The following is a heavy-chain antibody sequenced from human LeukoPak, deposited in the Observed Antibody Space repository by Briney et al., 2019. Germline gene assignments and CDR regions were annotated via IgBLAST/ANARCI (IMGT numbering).Heavy chain of an antibody. D-gene: IGHD3-22*01. CDR3: ARVGVSANYYDSSGYYNWFDP. J-gene: IGHJ5*02. CDR2: ISAYDGNT. CDR1: GYTFTSYG. V-gene: IGHV1-18*01. Sequence: ASVKVSCKASGYTFTSYGITWVRQAPGQGLEWMGWISAYDGNTNYAQKLQGRVTMTTDTSTSTAYMELRSLRSDDTAVYYCARVGVSANYYDSSGYYNWFDPWGQGTLVTVSS.